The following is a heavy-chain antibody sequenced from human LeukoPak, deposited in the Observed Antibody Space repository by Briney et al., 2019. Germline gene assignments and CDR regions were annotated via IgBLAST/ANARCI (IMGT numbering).Heavy chain of an antibody. CDR2: INTDGSST. Sequence: GGSLRLSCAASGFTFSSYWMHWVRQAPGKGLVWVSRINTDGSSTSYADSVKGRFTISRDNSKNTLYVQMNSLRPEDTAVYYCAKDKNELCSVTCRSEFNYWGQGTLVTVSS. CDR3: AKDKNELCSVTCRSEFNY. CDR1: GFTFSSYW. V-gene: IGHV3-74*01. J-gene: IGHJ4*02. D-gene: IGHD2-15*01.